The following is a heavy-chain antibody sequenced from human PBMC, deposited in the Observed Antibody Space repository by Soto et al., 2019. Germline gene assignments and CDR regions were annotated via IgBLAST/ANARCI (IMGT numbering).Heavy chain of an antibody. CDR1: GYSISSGYY. D-gene: IGHD3-3*01. CDR2: IYLSGTT. V-gene: IGHV4-38-2*02. J-gene: IGHJ4*02. CDR3: AREGDDVLRFLEWLSDGGRYFDY. Sequence: SETLSLTCAVSGYSISSGYYWGWIRQPPGKGLEWIGTIYLSGTTYYNPSLKSRVTISVATTKNQFSLKLSSVTAADTAVYYCAREGDDVLRFLEWLSDGGRYFDYWGQGTLVTVSS.